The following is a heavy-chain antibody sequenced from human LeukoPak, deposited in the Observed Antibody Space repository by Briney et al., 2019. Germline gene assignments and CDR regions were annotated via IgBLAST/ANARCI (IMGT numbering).Heavy chain of an antibody. Sequence: GGSLRLPCAASGFTLSRYWMSWVRQAPGKGLEWVANIKQDGSVKYYVDSVKGRFTISRDNAKNSLYLQMNSLRAEDTAVYYCARDLLGDGWFDPWGQGTLVTVSS. J-gene: IGHJ5*02. V-gene: IGHV3-7*01. D-gene: IGHD2-21*02. CDR1: GFTLSRYW. CDR2: IKQDGSVK. CDR3: ARDLLGDGWFDP.